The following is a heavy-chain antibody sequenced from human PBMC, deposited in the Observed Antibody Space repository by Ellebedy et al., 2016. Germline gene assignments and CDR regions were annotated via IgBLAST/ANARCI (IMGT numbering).Heavy chain of an antibody. J-gene: IGHJ4*02. V-gene: IGHV3-23*01. D-gene: IGHD1-14*01. CDR1: GFIFSNYA. CDR2: ISGRGTNV. Sequence: GESLKISXVASGFIFSNYAMTWVRQAPGKGLECVSGISGRGTNVFYADSVKGRFTISRDKSKSSLHLQMNSLTVDDTGVYSCALLNSDYLNVGSYITDWGPGALVTVSS. CDR3: ALLNSDYLNVGSYITD.